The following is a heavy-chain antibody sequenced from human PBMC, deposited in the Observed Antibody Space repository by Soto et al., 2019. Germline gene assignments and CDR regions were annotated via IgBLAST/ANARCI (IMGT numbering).Heavy chain of an antibody. CDR3: ARVRYSLDFDY. Sequence: ASVKVSCKASGYTLNSYYRQWVRQAPGQGLEWMGIINPSGGSTSYAQKFQGRVTMTRDTSTSTVYMELSSLRSEDTAVYYCARVRYSLDFDYWGQGTLVTVSS. J-gene: IGHJ4*02. CDR2: INPSGGST. CDR1: GYTLNSYY. V-gene: IGHV1-46*02. D-gene: IGHD1-1*01.